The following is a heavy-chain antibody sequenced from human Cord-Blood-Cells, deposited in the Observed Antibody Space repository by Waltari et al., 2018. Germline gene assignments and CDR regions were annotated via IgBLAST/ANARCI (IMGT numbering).Heavy chain of an antibody. CDR1: GFTFGDYA. J-gene: IGHJ4*02. D-gene: IGHD3-10*01. CDR2: IRSKAYGGTT. CDR3: TRVFYGSGSYYNVDY. Sequence: EVQLVESGGGLVKPGRSLRRSCTASGFTFGDYAMSWFRHALGKGLEWVGFIRSKAYGGTTEYAASVKGRFTISRDDSKSIAYLQMNSLKTEDTAVYYCTRVFYGSGSYYNVDYWGQGTLVTVSS. V-gene: IGHV3-49*05.